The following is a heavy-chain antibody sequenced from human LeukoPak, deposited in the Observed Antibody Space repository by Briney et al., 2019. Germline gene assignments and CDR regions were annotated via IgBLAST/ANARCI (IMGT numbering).Heavy chain of an antibody. J-gene: IGHJ4*02. CDR1: GGSFSGFY. CDR2: ITHSGSS. V-gene: IGHV4-34*01. CDR3: ARLGTAMVTSIDY. Sequence: SETLSLTCAVYGGSFSGFYWSWIRQPPGKGLEWIGEITHSGSSNYNPSLKSRVTISVDTSKDQFSLNLTSVTAADTAVYYCARLGTAMVTSIDYWGQGNLVTVSS. D-gene: IGHD5-18*01.